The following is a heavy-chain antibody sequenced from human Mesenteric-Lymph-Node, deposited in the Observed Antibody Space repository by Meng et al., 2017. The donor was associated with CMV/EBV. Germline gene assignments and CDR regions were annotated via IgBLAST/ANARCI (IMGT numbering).Heavy chain of an antibody. Sequence: GGSLRLSCAASGFTFSSYAMSWVRQAPGKGLEWVSYITTSGSTTYYADSVKGRFTISRDDAKNSLYLQMNSLIADDTAIYYCARGGYNWFDPWGQGTLVTVSS. CDR2: ITTSGSTT. D-gene: IGHD3-10*01. CDR3: ARGGYNWFDP. J-gene: IGHJ5*02. CDR1: GFTFSSYA. V-gene: IGHV3-48*03.